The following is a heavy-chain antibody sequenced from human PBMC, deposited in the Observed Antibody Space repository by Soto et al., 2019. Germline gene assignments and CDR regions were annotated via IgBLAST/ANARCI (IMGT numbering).Heavy chain of an antibody. D-gene: IGHD1-1*01. CDR1: GFPFSTDA. V-gene: IGHV3-23*01. Sequence: GGSLRLSCAGSGFPFSTDAMIGVRHAPGKGLEWVSTIMNSGAGTYYPDSMMGRFTIARDNSKNTVYLQMNSLRAEDTAVYYCGKDLDATVFNFASWAQRTLVTVSS. CDR2: IMNSGAGT. CDR3: GKDLDATVFNFAS. J-gene: IGHJ4*02.